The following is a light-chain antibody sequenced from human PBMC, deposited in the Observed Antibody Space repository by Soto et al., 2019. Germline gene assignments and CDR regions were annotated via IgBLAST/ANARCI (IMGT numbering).Light chain of an antibody. CDR1: QSVSSNF. J-gene: IGKJ1*01. Sequence: EIVLTQSPGTLSLSPGERATLSCRASQSVSSNFLAWYRQKPGQAPRLLIYGASSRATGIPDRFSGSGSGTDFTLTISRLEPEDFAVYYCQHYCGSPRTFGQGTKVEIK. CDR3: QHYCGSPRT. CDR2: GAS. V-gene: IGKV3-20*01.